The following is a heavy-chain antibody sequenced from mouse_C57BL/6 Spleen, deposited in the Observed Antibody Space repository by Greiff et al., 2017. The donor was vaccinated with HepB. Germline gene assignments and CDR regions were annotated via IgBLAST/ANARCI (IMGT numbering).Heavy chain of an antibody. J-gene: IGHJ3*01. Sequence: QVQLKQSGAELVKPGASVKMSCKASGYTFTSYWITWVKQRPGQGLEWIGDIYPGSGSTNYNEKFKSKATLTVDTSSSTAYMQLSSLTSEDSAVYYCASGYYGSSYAWFAYWGQGTLVTVSA. CDR2: IYPGSGST. CDR1: GYTFTSYW. CDR3: ASGYYGSSYAWFAY. D-gene: IGHD1-1*01. V-gene: IGHV1-55*01.